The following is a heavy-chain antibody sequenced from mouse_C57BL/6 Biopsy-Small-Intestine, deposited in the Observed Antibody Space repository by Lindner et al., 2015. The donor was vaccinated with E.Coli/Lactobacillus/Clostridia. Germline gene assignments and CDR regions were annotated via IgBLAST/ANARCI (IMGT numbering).Heavy chain of an antibody. CDR3: ASFLTTDYWYFDV. D-gene: IGHD1-1*01. J-gene: IGHJ1*03. V-gene: IGHV2-9-1*01. Sequence: VQLQESGPGLVAPSQSLSITCTVSGFSLTSYGISWVRQSPGKGLEWLGVIWTGGGANYNSALKSRLSISKDNSKSQVFLKMNSLQTDDTARYYCASFLTTDYWYFDVWGTGTTVTVSS. CDR2: IWTGGGA. CDR1: GFSLTSYG.